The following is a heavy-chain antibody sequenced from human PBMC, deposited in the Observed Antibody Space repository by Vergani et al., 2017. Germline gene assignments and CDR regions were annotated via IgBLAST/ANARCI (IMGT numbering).Heavy chain of an antibody. Sequence: QVQLQESGPGLVKPSETLSLTCTVSGGSVSSGSYYWSWIRQPPGKGLEWIGYIYYSGSTNYHPSLKSRVTISVDTSKNQFSLKLSSVTAADTAVYYCARLYSSSWYIAFDIWGQGTMVTVSS. J-gene: IGHJ3*02. V-gene: IGHV4-61*01. CDR3: ARLYSSSWYIAFDI. D-gene: IGHD6-13*01. CDR2: IYYSGST. CDR1: GGSVSSGSYY.